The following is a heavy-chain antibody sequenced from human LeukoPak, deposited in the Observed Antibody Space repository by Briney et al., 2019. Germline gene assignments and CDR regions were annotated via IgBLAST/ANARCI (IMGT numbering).Heavy chain of an antibody. CDR1: GFAFGSSA. J-gene: IGHJ5*02. Sequence: GGSLRLSCAASGFAFGSSAMTWVRQAPGKGLEWVPSIDASGGNTYYADSEKGRFTISRDNSKNTFYLQMDTLRADDTAVYYCAKGSGSGWYGWFAPWGQGALVTVSS. V-gene: IGHV3-23*01. D-gene: IGHD6-19*01. CDR2: IDASGGNT. CDR3: AKGSGSGWYGWFAP.